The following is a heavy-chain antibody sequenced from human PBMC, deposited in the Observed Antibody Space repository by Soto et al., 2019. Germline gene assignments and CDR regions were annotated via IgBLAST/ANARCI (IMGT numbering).Heavy chain of an antibody. CDR2: IYHSGST. V-gene: IGHV4-38-2*02. Sequence: SETLSLTCTVSGGSISSGYYWGWIRQPPGKGLEWIGSIYHSGSTYYNPSLKSRVTISVDTSKNQFSLKLSSVTAADTAVYYCARDIVGATGGMAVWGQGTTVTVSS. J-gene: IGHJ6*02. CDR3: ARDIVGATGGMAV. D-gene: IGHD1-26*01. CDR1: GGSISSGYY.